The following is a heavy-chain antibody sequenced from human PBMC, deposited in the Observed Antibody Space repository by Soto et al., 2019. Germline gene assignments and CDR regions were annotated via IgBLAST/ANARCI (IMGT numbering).Heavy chain of an antibody. V-gene: IGHV4-31*03. CDR3: ARDQGILWFGELEYYGMDV. Sequence: SETLSLTCTVSGGSISSGGYYWSWIRQHPGKGLEWIGYIYYSGSTYYNPSLKSRVTISVDTSKNQFSLKLSSVTAADTAVYYCARDQGILWFGELEYYGMDVWGQGTTVTVSS. J-gene: IGHJ6*02. D-gene: IGHD3-10*01. CDR1: GGSISSGGYY. CDR2: IYYSGST.